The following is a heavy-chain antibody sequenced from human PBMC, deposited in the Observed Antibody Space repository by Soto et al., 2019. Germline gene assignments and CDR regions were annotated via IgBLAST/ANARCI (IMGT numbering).Heavy chain of an antibody. Sequence: EVQLLESGGGLGQPGGSRRLSCAASGFTFSLYDMTWVRQAAGKGLEWVSAISGGDGTTYYADSVKGRFTISRDISQNTLYLQMNSLRADDTAVYYCVKGHWGDNWGQGPLVTVS. V-gene: IGHV3-23*01. CDR2: ISGGDGTT. CDR3: VKGHWGDN. D-gene: IGHD7-27*01. J-gene: IGHJ4*02. CDR1: GFTFSLYD.